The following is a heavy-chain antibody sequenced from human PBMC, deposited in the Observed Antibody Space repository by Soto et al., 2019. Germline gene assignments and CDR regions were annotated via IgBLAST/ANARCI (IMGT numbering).Heavy chain of an antibody. CDR3: ARCLHCSNGGRFDP. D-gene: IGHD2-8*01. V-gene: IGHV4-4*02. CDR2: MWPSGGT. CDR1: GVSIGSPNW. Sequence: PSETLSLTCAVSGVSIGSPNWWTWVRQAPGKGLEWIGEMWPSGGTTYNPSLRNRVTISVDNSKNHLSLTLTSVTAADTAIYYCARCLHCSNGGRFDPWGQVALVTVSS. J-gene: IGHJ5*02.